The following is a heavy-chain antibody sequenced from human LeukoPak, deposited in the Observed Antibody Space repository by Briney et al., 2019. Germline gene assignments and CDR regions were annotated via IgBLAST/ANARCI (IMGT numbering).Heavy chain of an antibody. D-gene: IGHD6-19*01. CDR1: GGSISSYY. Sequence: SETLSLTCTVSGGSISSYYWSWIRQPPGKGLEWIGYIYYSGSTNYNPSLKSRVTISVDTSKNQPSLKLSSVTAADTAVYYCARDGAGYSSGWYEDWGQGTLVTVSS. CDR2: IYYSGST. CDR3: ARDGAGYSSGWYED. J-gene: IGHJ4*02. V-gene: IGHV4-59*01.